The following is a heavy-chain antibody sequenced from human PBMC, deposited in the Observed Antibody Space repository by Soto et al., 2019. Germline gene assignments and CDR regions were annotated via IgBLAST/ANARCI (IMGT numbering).Heavy chain of an antibody. Sequence: PGESLVIACKGSGYSFTSYWISWVRQMPGKGLEWMGRIDRSDSYTNYSPSFQGHVTISADKSISTAYLQWSSLKASDTAMYYCARHVDTAMVTYHYGMDVWGQGTTVTVSS. CDR2: IDRSDSYT. V-gene: IGHV5-10-1*01. CDR3: ARHVDTAMVTYHYGMDV. J-gene: IGHJ6*02. CDR1: GYSFTSYW. D-gene: IGHD5-18*01.